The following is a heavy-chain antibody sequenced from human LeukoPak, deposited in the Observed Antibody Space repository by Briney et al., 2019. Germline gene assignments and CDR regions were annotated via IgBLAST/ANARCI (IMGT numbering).Heavy chain of an antibody. J-gene: IGHJ5*02. CDR1: GFTFSNAW. V-gene: IGHV3-21*01. CDR2: ISSSSSYI. Sequence: KTGGSLRLSCAASGFTFSNAWMGWVRQAPGKGLEWVSSISSSSSYIYYADSVKGRFTISRDNSKNTLYLQMNSLRAEDTAVYYCAGSVDTAMAWGQGALVTVSS. CDR3: AGSVDTAMA. D-gene: IGHD5-18*01.